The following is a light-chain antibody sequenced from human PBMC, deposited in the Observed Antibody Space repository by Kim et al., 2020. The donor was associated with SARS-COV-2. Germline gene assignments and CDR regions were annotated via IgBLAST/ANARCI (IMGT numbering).Light chain of an antibody. CDR1: AVARQY. Sequence: VSPGQTGRITWSGDAVARQYVFWYQQKPGQAPVVVMFKETERPSGIPERFSGSTSGTTVTLTISGVQAEDEADYYCQSADSSGTYFGGGTQLTVL. CDR2: KET. V-gene: IGLV3-25*03. CDR3: QSADSSGTY. J-gene: IGLJ2*01.